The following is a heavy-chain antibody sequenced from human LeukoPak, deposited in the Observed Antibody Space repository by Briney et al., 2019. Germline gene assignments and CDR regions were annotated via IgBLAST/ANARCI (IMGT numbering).Heavy chain of an antibody. D-gene: IGHD3-3*01. J-gene: IGHJ4*02. Sequence: GASVKVSCKASGYTFTGYYMHWVRQAPGQGLEWMGRINPNSGGTNYAQKFQGRVTVTRDTSTSTVYMELSSLRSEDTAVYYCARGTYYDFWSGYWGSSTIDYWGQGTLVTVSS. CDR3: ARGTYYDFWSGYWGSSTIDY. CDR1: GYTFTGYY. V-gene: IGHV1-2*06. CDR2: INPNSGGT.